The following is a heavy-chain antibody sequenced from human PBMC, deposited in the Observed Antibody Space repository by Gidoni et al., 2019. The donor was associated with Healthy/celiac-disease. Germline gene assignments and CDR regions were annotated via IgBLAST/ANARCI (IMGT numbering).Heavy chain of an antibody. CDR1: GFTFDDYA. D-gene: IGHD2-8*01. J-gene: IGHJ3*02. Sequence: EVQLVESGGGVVQPGGSLRLSCAASGFTFDDYAMHWVRQAPGKGLEWVSLISGDGGSTYYADSVKGRFTISRDNSKNSLYLQMNSLRTEDTALYYCAKDMTDIVLMVYAIKAFDIWGQGTMVTVSS. CDR2: ISGDGGST. V-gene: IGHV3-43*02. CDR3: AKDMTDIVLMVYAIKAFDI.